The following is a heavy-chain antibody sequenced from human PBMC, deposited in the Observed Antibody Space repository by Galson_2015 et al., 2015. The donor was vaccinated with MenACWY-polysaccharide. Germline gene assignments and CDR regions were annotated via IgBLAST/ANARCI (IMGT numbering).Heavy chain of an antibody. J-gene: IGHJ4*02. D-gene: IGHD2-2*02. CDR2: ISSTSVI. CDR1: GFAFSTYN. CDR3: ARAEYTTSSGPHDF. V-gene: IGHV3-48*02. Sequence: SLRLSCAASGFAFSTYNMDWVRQAPGKGLEWISYISSTSVIYYADSVKGRFTISRGNAKNSLYLQMNALRDDDTAIYYCARAEYTTSSGPHDFWGQGTLVTVSS.